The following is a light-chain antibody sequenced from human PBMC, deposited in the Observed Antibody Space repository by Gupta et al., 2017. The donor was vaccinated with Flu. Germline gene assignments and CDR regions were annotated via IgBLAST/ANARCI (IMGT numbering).Light chain of an antibody. V-gene: IGLV2-14*01. CDR3: SSYSSSGTLFV. J-gene: IGLJ1*01. CDR1: SSDVGGYNY. Sequence: QSALTQPASVSGSPGQPITISCTGTSSDVGGYNYVSWYQQHPGIAPKLIIYGVTNRPSGVSNRFSGSKSGSTASLTISGLQAEDESDYFCSSYSSSGTLFVFGTGTKVTVL. CDR2: GVT.